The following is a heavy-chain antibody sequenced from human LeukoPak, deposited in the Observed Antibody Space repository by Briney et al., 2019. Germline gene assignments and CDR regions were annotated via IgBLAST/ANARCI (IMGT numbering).Heavy chain of an antibody. D-gene: IGHD6-13*01. J-gene: IGHJ4*02. CDR1: GFTFSSYA. Sequence: PGRSLRLSCAASGFTFSSYAMHWVRQAPGKGLEWVAVISYDGSNKYYADSVKGRFTISRDNSKNTLYLQMNSLRAEDTAVYYCAREGQQLAYFDYWGQGTLVTVSS. CDR3: AREGQQLAYFDY. CDR2: ISYDGSNK. V-gene: IGHV3-30-3*01.